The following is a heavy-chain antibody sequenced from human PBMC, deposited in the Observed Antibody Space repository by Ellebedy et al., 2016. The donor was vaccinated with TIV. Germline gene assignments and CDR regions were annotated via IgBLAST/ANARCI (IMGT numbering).Heavy chain of an antibody. Sequence: SVKVSXXASGGTFSSYAISWVRQAPGQGLEWMGGIIPIFGTANYAQKFQGRVTITADKSTSTAYMELSSLRSEDTAVYYCARADRSGGSPWFEYYGMDVWGQGTTVTVSS. V-gene: IGHV1-69*06. D-gene: IGHD2-15*01. J-gene: IGHJ6*02. CDR1: GGTFSSYA. CDR3: ARADRSGGSPWFEYYGMDV. CDR2: IIPIFGTA.